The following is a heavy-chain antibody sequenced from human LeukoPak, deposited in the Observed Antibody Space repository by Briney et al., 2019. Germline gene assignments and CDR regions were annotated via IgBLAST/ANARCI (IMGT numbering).Heavy chain of an antibody. J-gene: IGHJ4*02. CDR3: AKDKAPLAATLDY. V-gene: IGHV3-9*01. CDR2: ISWNSGSI. CDR1: GFTFDDYA. Sequence: GGSLRLSCAASGFTFDDYAMHWVRQAPGKGLEWVSGISWNSGSIDYADSVKGRFTISRDNAKNSLYLQMNSLRAEDTALYYCAKDKAPLAATLDYWGQGTLVTVSS. D-gene: IGHD2-15*01.